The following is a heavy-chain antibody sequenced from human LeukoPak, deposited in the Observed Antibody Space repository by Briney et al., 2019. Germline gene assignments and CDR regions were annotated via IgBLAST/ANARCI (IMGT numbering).Heavy chain of an antibody. J-gene: IGHJ4*02. CDR3: ARDTDYYDSSGYRQPYYFDY. Sequence: SETLSLTCTVSGGSISSYYWSWIRQPPGQGLEWIGYIYYSGSTNYNPSLKSRVTISVDTSKNQFSLKLSSVTAADTAVYYCARDTDYYDSSGYRQPYYFDYWGQGTLVTVSS. CDR1: GGSISSYY. D-gene: IGHD3-22*01. V-gene: IGHV4-59*01. CDR2: IYYSGST.